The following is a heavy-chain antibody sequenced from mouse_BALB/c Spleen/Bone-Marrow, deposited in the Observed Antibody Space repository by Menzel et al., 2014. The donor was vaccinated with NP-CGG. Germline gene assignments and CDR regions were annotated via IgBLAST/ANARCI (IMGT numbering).Heavy chain of an antibody. CDR3: ARYYGSSYDY. CDR2: ISSGGNYT. Sequence: DVHLVESGGGLVKPGGSLKLSCAASGLTFSSYAMSWVRQTPEKRLEWVATISSGGNYTYYPDSVKGRFTISRDNAKNTLYLQMSSLRSEDTAMYYCARYYGSSYDYWGQGTTLTVSS. V-gene: IGHV5-9-3*01. CDR1: GLTFSSYA. J-gene: IGHJ2*01. D-gene: IGHD1-1*01.